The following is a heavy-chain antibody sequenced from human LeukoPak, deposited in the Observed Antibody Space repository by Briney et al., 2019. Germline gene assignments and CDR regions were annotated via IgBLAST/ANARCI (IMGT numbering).Heavy chain of an antibody. Sequence: PSETLSLTCAVSGGSISSYYWSWIRQPAGKGLEWIGRIYTSGSTNYNPSHKSRVTMSVDTSKTQFSLKLSSVTAADTAVYYCARDWPYSSSWYWFDPWGQGTLVTVSS. CDR1: GGSISSYY. CDR3: ARDWPYSSSWYWFDP. D-gene: IGHD6-13*01. CDR2: IYTSGST. J-gene: IGHJ5*02. V-gene: IGHV4-4*07.